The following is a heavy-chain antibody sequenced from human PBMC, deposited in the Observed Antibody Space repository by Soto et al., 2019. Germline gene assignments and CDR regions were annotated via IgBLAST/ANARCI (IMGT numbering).Heavy chain of an antibody. Sequence: GESLKISCKGSGYSFTSYWIGWVRQMPGKGLEWMGIIYPGDSDTRYSPSFQGQVTISADKSISTAYLQWSSLKASDTAMYYCARRGWFGELPDAFDIWGQGTMVTVSS. D-gene: IGHD3-10*01. V-gene: IGHV5-51*01. CDR2: IYPGDSDT. CDR1: GYSFTSYW. J-gene: IGHJ3*02. CDR3: ARRGWFGELPDAFDI.